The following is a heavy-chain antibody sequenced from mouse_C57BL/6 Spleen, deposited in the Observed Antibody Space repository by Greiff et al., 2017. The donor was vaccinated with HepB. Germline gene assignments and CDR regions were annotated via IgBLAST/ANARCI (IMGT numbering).Heavy chain of an antibody. CDR1: GFTFSSYA. V-gene: IGHV5-4*01. Sequence: EVQLQESGGGLVKPGGSLKLSCAASGFTFSSYAMSWVRQTPEKRLEWVATISDGGSYTYYPDNVKGRFTISRDNAKNNLYLQMSHLKSEDTAMYYCARDYYGSSLYYCDYWGQGTTLTVSS. CDR2: ISDGGSYT. J-gene: IGHJ2*01. CDR3: ARDYYGSSLYYCDY. D-gene: IGHD1-1*01.